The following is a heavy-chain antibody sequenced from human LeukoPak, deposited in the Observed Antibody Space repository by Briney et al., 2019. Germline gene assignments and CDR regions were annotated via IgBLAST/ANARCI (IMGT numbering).Heavy chain of an antibody. Sequence: QAGGSLRLSCAASGFTFSSYGMHWVRQAPGKGLEWVAVISYDGSNKYYADSVKGRFTISRDNAKNSLYLQMNTLSADDTAIYYCAGEGSGWLPNSWGQGTLVTVSS. J-gene: IGHJ4*02. V-gene: IGHV3-30*03. CDR3: AGEGSGWLPNS. CDR2: ISYDGSNK. CDR1: GFTFSSYG. D-gene: IGHD6-19*01.